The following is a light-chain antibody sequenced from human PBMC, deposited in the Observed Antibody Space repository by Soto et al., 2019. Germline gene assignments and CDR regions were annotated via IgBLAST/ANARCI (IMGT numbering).Light chain of an antibody. J-gene: IGLJ1*01. Sequence: QSALTQPASVSGSPVQSITISCTGTSSDVGGYDYVSWYQQLPGKAPKLMIYDVNNRPSGVSNRFSGSKSGNTASLTISGLQAEDEADYYCSSYTGTSTFVFGGGTKLTVL. CDR3: SSYTGTSTFV. CDR1: SSDVGGYDY. CDR2: DVN. V-gene: IGLV2-14*01.